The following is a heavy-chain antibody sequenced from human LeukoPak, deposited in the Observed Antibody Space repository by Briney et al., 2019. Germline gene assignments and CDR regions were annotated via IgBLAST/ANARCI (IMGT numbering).Heavy chain of an antibody. Sequence: ASVKVSCKASGYTSTSYGISWVRQAPGQGLEWMGWISAYNGNTNYAQKLQGRVTMTTDTSTSTAYMELRSLRSDDTAVYYCARGKSDSSGYYFLVMGYWGQGTLVTVSS. V-gene: IGHV1-18*01. J-gene: IGHJ4*02. CDR2: ISAYNGNT. CDR1: GYTSTSYG. D-gene: IGHD3-22*01. CDR3: ARGKSDSSGYYFLVMGY.